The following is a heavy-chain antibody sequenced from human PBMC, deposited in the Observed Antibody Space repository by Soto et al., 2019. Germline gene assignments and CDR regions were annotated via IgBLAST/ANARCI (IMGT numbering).Heavy chain of an antibody. CDR1: GFTFSRYS. Sequence: PGGSLRLSCAASGFTFSRYSMNWVRQAPGKGLEWVSHISSSGLTTYYAGSVRGRFTISRDNDENSLYLQMNGLRDDDTAVYYCARDKRSRDYWGPGTMVTVYS. J-gene: IGHJ4*02. CDR3: ARDKRSRDY. CDR2: ISSSGLTT. V-gene: IGHV3-48*02. D-gene: IGHD6-13*01.